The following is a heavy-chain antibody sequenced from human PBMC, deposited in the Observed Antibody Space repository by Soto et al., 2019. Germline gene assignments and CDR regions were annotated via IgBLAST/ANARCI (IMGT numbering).Heavy chain of an antibody. CDR1: GFTFSSYA. J-gene: IGHJ4*02. D-gene: IGHD6-19*01. CDR3: ARETMTGYSSGWTTDY. CDR2: ISYDGSNK. Sequence: QVQLVESGGGVVQPGRSLRLSCAASGFTFSSYAMHWVRQAPGKGLEWVAVISYDGSNKYYADSVKGRFTISRDNSKNTLYLQMNSLRAEDTAVYYCARETMTGYSSGWTTDYWGQGTLVTVSS. V-gene: IGHV3-30-3*01.